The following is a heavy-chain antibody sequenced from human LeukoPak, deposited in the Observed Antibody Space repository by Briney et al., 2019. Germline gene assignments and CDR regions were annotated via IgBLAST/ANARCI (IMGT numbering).Heavy chain of an antibody. V-gene: IGHV1-8*03. CDR3: ARVPTVTYVYNWFDP. CDR1: GYTFTSYD. D-gene: IGHD4-17*01. J-gene: IGHJ5*02. Sequence: ASVKVSCKASGYTFTSYDINWVRQATGQGLEWMGWMNPNSGNTGYAQKFQGRVTITRNTSISTAYMELSSLRSEDTAVYYRARVPTVTYVYNWFDPWGQGTLVTVSS. CDR2: MNPNSGNT.